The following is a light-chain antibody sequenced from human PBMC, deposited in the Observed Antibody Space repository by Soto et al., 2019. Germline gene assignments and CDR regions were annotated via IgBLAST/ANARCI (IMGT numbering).Light chain of an antibody. J-gene: IGKJ1*01. CDR2: GAS. CDR1: QSIRSNS. Sequence: EPGLTRAPGTLSLSPGERATLSCRAKQSIRSNSLAWYRQTRGQAPRLLIHGASKRASGVPDRFSGSGSGTDFTRISSRLEPEDFALYYCQQDGTSPWTFGQGTKVEIK. V-gene: IGKV3-20*01. CDR3: QQDGTSPWT.